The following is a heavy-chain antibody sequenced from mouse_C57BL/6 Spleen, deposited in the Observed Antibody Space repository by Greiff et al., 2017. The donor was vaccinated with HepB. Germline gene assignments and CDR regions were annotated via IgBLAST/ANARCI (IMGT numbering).Heavy chain of an antibody. CDR2: INPNNGGT. D-gene: IGHD1-1*01. V-gene: IGHV1-18*01. Sequence: EVKLMESGPELVKPGASVKISCKASGYTFTDYNMDWVKQSHGKSLEWIGDINPNNGGTIYNQKFKGKATLTVDKSSSTAYMELRCLTSEDTAVYYCAIWPYYSSRDAMDYWGQGTSVTVSS. J-gene: IGHJ4*01. CDR1: GYTFTDYN. CDR3: AIWPYYSSRDAMDY.